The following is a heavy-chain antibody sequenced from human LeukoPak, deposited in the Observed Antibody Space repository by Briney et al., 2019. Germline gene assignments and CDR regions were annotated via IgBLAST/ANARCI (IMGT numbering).Heavy chain of an antibody. CDR2: IKSKTDGGTT. CDR3: ARGSESRAYYYYGMDV. J-gene: IGHJ6*02. D-gene: IGHD3-10*01. V-gene: IGHV3-15*01. Sequence: GGSLRLSCAASGFTFSNAWMSWVRQAPGKGLEWVGRIKSKTDGGTTDYAAPVKGRFTISRDDSKNTLYLQMNSLRAEDTAVYYCARGSESRAYYYYGMDVWGQGTTVTVSS. CDR1: GFTFSNAW.